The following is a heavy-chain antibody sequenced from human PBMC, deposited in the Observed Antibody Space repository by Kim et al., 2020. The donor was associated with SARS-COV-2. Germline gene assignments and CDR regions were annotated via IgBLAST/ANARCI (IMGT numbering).Heavy chain of an antibody. CDR3: ARGRTETIDF. Sequence: ASVKVSCKASGYTFTAYYLHWVRQAPGQGLEWMGRINPSSGVSNYVQKFQGRVTMSRDTSITTAYMELSRLSSDDTVVYYCARGRTETIDFWGQGTLVTVST. CDR2: INPSSGVS. CDR1: GYTFTAYY. V-gene: IGHV1-2*05. J-gene: IGHJ4*02.